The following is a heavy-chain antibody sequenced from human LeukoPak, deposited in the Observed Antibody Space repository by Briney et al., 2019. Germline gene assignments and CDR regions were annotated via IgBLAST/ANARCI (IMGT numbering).Heavy chain of an antibody. J-gene: IGHJ4*02. V-gene: IGHV3-21*01. CDR1: SFTISTYA. CDR2: ISSKSSYL. Sequence: GGSLRLYCAASSFTISTYALTWVRQAPGMGLEWVSSISSKSSYLYYADSVKGRFSISRDNAKNSLYLQVNSLRVEDTAVYYCAREKSDGSIDYWGQGTLVTVSS. CDR3: AREKSDGSIDY. D-gene: IGHD2-21*02.